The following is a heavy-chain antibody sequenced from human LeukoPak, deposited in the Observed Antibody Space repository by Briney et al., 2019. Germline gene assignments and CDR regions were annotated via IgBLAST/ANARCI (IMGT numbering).Heavy chain of an antibody. CDR2: IYPGDSDT. Sequence: RGESLKISCKGSGYSFTSYWIGWVRQMPGKGLELMGIIYPGDSDTRYRPSFQGQVTISATKSISTAYLKWGGLKHWDTVSVSFATYGGDYYDSSSFDYWGQGTLVTVSS. D-gene: IGHD3-22*01. J-gene: IGHJ4*02. CDR1: GYSFTSYW. CDR3: ATYGGDYYDSSSFDY. V-gene: IGHV5-51*01.